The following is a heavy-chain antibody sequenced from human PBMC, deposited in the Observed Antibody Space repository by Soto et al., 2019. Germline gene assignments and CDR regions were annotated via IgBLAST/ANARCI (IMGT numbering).Heavy chain of an antibody. CDR1: GFTFSIYA. CDR2: ISYDRSNK. D-gene: IGHD2-2*01. J-gene: IGHJ6*02. CDR3: ARDRRYCISTSCDYYYYYGMDV. V-gene: IGHV3-30-3*01. Sequence: ESGGGVVQPVRSLRLSCAASGFTFSIYAMHWVRQAPGKGLEWVAVISYDRSNKYYAESVKGRFTISRDNSKNTLYLQMNSLRTEDTDVYYSARDRRYCISTSCDYYYYYGMDVWGQGPTVTVSS.